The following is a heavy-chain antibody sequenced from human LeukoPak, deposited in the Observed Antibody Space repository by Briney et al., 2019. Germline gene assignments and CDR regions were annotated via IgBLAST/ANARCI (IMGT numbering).Heavy chain of an antibody. V-gene: IGHV3-15*01. CDR1: GFTFNNAW. CDR2: IKSKKNGGTT. CDR3: TTSGSGWDYFDF. Sequence: PGGSLRLSCAASGFTFNNAWMNWIRQAPGMGLEWVGHIKSKKNGGTTDFATPVKDRFTISRDDPRSTLYLQMNSLRTEDTAVYYCTTSGSGWDYFDFWGQGTLVTVS. D-gene: IGHD6-19*01. J-gene: IGHJ4*02.